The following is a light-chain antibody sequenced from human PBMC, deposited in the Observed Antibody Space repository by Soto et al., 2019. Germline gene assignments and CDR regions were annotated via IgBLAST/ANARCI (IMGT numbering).Light chain of an antibody. V-gene: IGKV3-11*01. CDR2: DAS. Sequence: EIALTQSPGTLSLSPGARDTLSCRASQSVGSNLGWYPQNPGQAPRLLIFDASNRATGIPARFSGSGSGTDFTLTISSLEPEDFAVYYCQQHSNWPLTFGGGTKVDI. CDR1: QSVGSN. CDR3: QQHSNWPLT. J-gene: IGKJ4*01.